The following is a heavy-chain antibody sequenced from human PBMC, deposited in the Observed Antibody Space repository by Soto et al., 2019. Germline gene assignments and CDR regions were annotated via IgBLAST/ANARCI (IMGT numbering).Heavy chain of an antibody. CDR2: IYHSGST. D-gene: IGHD6-19*01. V-gene: IGHV4-4*02. Sequence: QVQLQESGPGLVKPSGTLSLTCAVSGGSISSSNWWSWVRQPPGKGLEWIGEIYHSGSTNYNPSLKSRVTISVDKSKHQFSLKLSSVTAADTAVYYCARSYKFYSSGCTFDPWGQGTLVTVSS. J-gene: IGHJ5*02. CDR3: ARSYKFYSSGCTFDP. CDR1: GGSISSSNW.